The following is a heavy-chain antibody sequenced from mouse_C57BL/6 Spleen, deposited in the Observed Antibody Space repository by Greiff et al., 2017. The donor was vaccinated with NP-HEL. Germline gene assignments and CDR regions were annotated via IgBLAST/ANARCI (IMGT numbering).Heavy chain of an antibody. D-gene: IGHD2-12*01. J-gene: IGHJ4*01. CDR2: IDPETGGT. CDR1: GYTFTDYE. Sequence: VQVVESGAELVRPGASVTLSCKASGYTFTDYEMHWVKQTPVHGLEWIGAIDPETGGTAYNQKFKGKAILTADKSSSTAYMELRSLTSEDSAVYYCTPYYNAMDYWGQGTSVTVSS. V-gene: IGHV1-15*01. CDR3: TPYYNAMDY.